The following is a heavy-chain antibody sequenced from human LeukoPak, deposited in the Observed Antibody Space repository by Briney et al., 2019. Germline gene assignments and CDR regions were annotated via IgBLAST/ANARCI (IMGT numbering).Heavy chain of an antibody. V-gene: IGHV4-34*01. D-gene: IGHD6-19*01. Sequence: GSLRLSCAASGFTFSSYWMSWVRQPPGKGLEWIGEINHSGSTNYNPSLKSRVTISVDTSKNQFSLKLSSVTAADTAVYYCARGPRIAVAGIWGQGTLVTVSS. CDR3: ARGPRIAVAGI. CDR1: GFTFSSYW. J-gene: IGHJ4*02. CDR2: INHSGST.